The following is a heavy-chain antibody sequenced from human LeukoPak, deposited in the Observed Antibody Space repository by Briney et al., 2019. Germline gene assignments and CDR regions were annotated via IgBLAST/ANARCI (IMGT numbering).Heavy chain of an antibody. D-gene: IGHD3-22*01. CDR2: IKQDGSEK. Sequence: PGGSLRLSCAASGFTFSSYWMSWVRQAPGKGLEWVANIKQDGSEKYYVDSVKGRFTISRDNAKNSLYLQMNSLRAEDTAVYYCARDSIHYYDSSGYSLDYWGQGTLVTVSS. CDR3: ARDSIHYYDSSGYSLDY. CDR1: GFTFSSYW. J-gene: IGHJ4*02. V-gene: IGHV3-7*01.